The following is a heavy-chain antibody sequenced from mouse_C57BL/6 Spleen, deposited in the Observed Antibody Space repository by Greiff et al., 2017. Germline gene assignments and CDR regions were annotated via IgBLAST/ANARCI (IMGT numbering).Heavy chain of an antibody. Sequence: QVQLQQSGAELVKPGASVKISCKASGYAFSSYWLNWVKQRPGKGLEWIGQIYPGDGDTNYNGKVKGKATLTADKSSSTAYMQLSSLTSEDSAVYFCARATGTDYYAMDYWGQGTSVTVSS. CDR3: ARATGTDYYAMDY. CDR2: IYPGDGDT. CDR1: GYAFSSYW. D-gene: IGHD4-1*02. J-gene: IGHJ4*01. V-gene: IGHV1-80*01.